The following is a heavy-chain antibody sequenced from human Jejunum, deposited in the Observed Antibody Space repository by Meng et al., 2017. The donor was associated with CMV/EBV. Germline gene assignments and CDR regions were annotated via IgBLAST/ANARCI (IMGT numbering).Heavy chain of an antibody. J-gene: IGHJ4*02. Sequence: SSELMRSHYWTWIRQPAGKGLEWMGHVYYTGSATYRPSIRSRVTISVDMSKNQFSLKLRSVTAADTAMYFCARGLGHASNNSHDYWGQGTRVTVSS. CDR2: VYYTGSA. CDR1: SELMRSHY. D-gene: IGHD1-1*01. V-gene: IGHV4-59*11. CDR3: ARGLGHASNNSHDY.